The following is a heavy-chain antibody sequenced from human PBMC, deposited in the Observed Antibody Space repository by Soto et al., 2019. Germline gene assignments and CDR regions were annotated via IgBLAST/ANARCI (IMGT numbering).Heavy chain of an antibody. J-gene: IGHJ4*02. CDR3: ARTHDYWTYFDY. D-gene: IGHD4-17*01. CDR2: IYYSGST. Sequence: SETLSLTCTVSGGSISSGGYYWSWIRQHPGKGLEWIGYIYYSGSTYYNPSLKSRVTISVDTSKNQFSLKLSSVTAADTAVYYCARTHDYWTYFDYWGQGTLVTVSS. CDR1: GGSISSGGYY. V-gene: IGHV4-31*03.